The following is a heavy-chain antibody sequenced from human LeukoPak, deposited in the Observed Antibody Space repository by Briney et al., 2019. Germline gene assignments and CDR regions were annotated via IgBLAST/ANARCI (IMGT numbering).Heavy chain of an antibody. CDR3: APVQWLADTWGY. CDR2: IYYSGIT. Sequence: SSETLSLTCTVSGGSISSGGYYWGWIRQPPGKGLEWIGSIYYSGITYYNPSLKSRVTISLDTSKNQFSLKLTSVTAADTAVYYCAPVQWLADTWGYWGQGTQVTVSS. V-gene: IGHV4-39*01. J-gene: IGHJ4*02. D-gene: IGHD6-19*01. CDR1: GGSISSGGYY.